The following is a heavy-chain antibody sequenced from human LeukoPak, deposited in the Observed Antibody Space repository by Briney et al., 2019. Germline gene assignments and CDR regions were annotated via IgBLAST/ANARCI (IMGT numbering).Heavy chain of an antibody. J-gene: IGHJ4*02. CDR1: GGTFSSTT. CDR3: ARAPYCGGDCYSRYFDY. CDR2: ITPIFRTP. V-gene: IGHV1-69*13. D-gene: IGHD2-21*02. Sequence: EASVKVSCKASGGTFSSTTINWVRQAPGQGLGWMGGITPIFRTPNYAQKFQGRVTITADESTSTAYMELSSLRSEDTAVYYCARAPYCGGDCYSRYFDYWGQGTLVTVSS.